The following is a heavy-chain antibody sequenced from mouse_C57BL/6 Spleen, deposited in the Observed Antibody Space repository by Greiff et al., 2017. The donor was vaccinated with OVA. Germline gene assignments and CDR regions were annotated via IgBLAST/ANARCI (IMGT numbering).Heavy chain of an antibody. V-gene: IGHV5-9*01. CDR3: ARHQVYYYGSSWAY. D-gene: IGHD1-1*01. Sequence: DVQLVESGGGLVKPGGSLKLSCAASGFTFSSYTMSWVRQTPEKRLEWVATISGGGGNTYYPDSVKGRFTISRDNAKNTLYLQMSSLRSEDTALYYCARHQVYYYGSSWAYWGQGTLVTVSA. CDR2: ISGGGGNT. J-gene: IGHJ3*01. CDR1: GFTFSSYT.